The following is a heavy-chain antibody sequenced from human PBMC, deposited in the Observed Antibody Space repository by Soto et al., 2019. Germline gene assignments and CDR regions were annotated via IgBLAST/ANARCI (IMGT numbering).Heavy chain of an antibody. Sequence: ESLALSYVASDFSFSNYCVSWVRQAPGKGLEWVANIKQDGSEKYYVDSVKGRFTISRDNAENSLYLQMNSLRAEDTALYYCARVYPRTGSPFHYYGMDVWGQRTTVTVPS. J-gene: IGHJ6*02. V-gene: IGHV3-7*01. CDR2: IKQDGSEK. CDR1: DFSFSNYC. CDR3: ARVYPRTGSPFHYYGMDV. D-gene: IGHD6-25*01.